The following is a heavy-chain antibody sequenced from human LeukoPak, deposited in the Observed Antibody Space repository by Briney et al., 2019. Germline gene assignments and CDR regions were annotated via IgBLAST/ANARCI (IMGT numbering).Heavy chain of an antibody. CDR3: ARDSMTTVTTGWFDR. D-gene: IGHD4-17*01. CDR2: IWYDGNNR. J-gene: IGHJ5*02. Sequence: SGGSLRLSCAASGFIFSTYGMHWVRQAPGKGLEWVAVIWYDGNNRNYADSVKGRFTISRDNSKNTLYLQMESLRAEDTAVYYCARDSMTTVTTGWFDRWGQGTLVTVSS. CDR1: GFIFSTYG. V-gene: IGHV3-33*01.